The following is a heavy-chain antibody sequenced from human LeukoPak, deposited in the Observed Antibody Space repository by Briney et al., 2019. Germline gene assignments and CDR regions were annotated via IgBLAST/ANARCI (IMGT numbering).Heavy chain of an antibody. CDR3: ASRIVGAIYYFDY. CDR2: IYYSGST. CDR1: GGSISSSSYY. Sequence: SETLPLTCTVSGGSISSSSYYWGWIRQPPGKGLEWIGSIYYSGSTYYNPSLKSRVTISVDTSKNQFSLKLSSVTAADTAVYYCASRIVGAIYYFDYWGQGTLVTVSS. J-gene: IGHJ4*02. V-gene: IGHV4-39*01. D-gene: IGHD1-26*01.